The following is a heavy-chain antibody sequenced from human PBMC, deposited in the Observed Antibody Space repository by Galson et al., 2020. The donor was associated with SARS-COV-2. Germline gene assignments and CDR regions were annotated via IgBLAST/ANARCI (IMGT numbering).Heavy chain of an antibody. CDR3: ARGWGCVGGSCYSDC. D-gene: IGHD2-15*01. Sequence: GGSLRLSCAASGFTFSSYSMNWVRQAPGKGLEWVSYISSTSSTIHYADSVKGRFTISRDNAKNSLYLQMNSLRAEDTAVYYCARGWGCVGGSCYSDCWGQGTLVIVSS. V-gene: IGHV3-48*01. CDR2: ISSTSSTI. CDR1: GFTFSSYS. J-gene: IGHJ4*02.